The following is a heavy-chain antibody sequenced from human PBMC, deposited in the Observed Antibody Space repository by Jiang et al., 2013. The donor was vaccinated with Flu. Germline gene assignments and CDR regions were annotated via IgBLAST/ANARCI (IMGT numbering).Heavy chain of an antibody. CDR3: ARAPIGYCSGGSCYGINY. D-gene: IGHD2-15*01. CDR2: IIPIFGTA. J-gene: IGHJ4*02. V-gene: IGHV1-69*01. Sequence: SSYAISWVRQAPGQGLEWMGGIIPIFGTANYAQKFQGRVTITADESTSTAYMELSSLRSEDTAVYYCARAPIGYCSGGSCYGINYWGQGTLVTVSS. CDR1: SSYA.